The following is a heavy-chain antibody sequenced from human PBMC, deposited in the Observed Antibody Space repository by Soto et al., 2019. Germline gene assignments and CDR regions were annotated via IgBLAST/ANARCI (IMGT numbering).Heavy chain of an antibody. D-gene: IGHD6-13*01. J-gene: IGHJ4*02. V-gene: IGHV1-58*01. CDR1: GFTFTSSA. Sequence: ASVKVSCKASGFTFTSSAVQWVRQARGQRLEWIGWIVVGSGNTGYAQKFQGRVTMTRNTSISTAYMELSSLRSEDTAVYYCARGLVIAAAGTGDFDYWGQGTLVTVSS. CDR2: IVVGSGNT. CDR3: ARGLVIAAAGTGDFDY.